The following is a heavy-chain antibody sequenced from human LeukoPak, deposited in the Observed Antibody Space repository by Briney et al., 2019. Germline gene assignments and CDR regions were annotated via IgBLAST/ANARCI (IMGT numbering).Heavy chain of an antibody. D-gene: IGHD6-13*01. V-gene: IGHV3-30*02. CDR3: AKDPSPDVTYSSSWFYFDY. CDR1: GFTFSSYG. CDR2: IRYDGSNK. Sequence: GGSLRLSCAASGFTFSSYGMHWVRQAPGKGLEWVAFIRYDGSNKYYADSVKGRFTISRDNSKNTLYLQMNSLRAEDTAVYYCAKDPSPDVTYSSSWFYFDYWGQGTLVTVSS. J-gene: IGHJ4*02.